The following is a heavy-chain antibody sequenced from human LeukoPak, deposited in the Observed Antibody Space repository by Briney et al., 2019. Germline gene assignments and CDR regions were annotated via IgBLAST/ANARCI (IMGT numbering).Heavy chain of an antibody. V-gene: IGHV5-51*01. CDR3: ARRAPLAMGPSDI. CDR2: IYPGDPDT. D-gene: IGHD3-16*02. J-gene: IGHJ3*02. Sequence: GESLKISYKGSGYILTNYWIGWVRQMPGKGLEWMGIIYPGDPDTRYSPSFQGLVTSSADKSIDTAYLHWTSLKASDTAIYYCARRAPLAMGPSDIWGQGAMVTVSS. CDR1: GYILTNYW.